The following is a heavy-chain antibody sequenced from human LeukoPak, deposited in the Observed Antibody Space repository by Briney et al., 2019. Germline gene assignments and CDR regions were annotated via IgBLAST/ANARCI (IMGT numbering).Heavy chain of an antibody. CDR2: INPNSGGT. CDR1: GYTFTGYY. Sequence: ASVKVSCKASGYTFTGYYMHWVRQAPGQGLEWMGWINPNSGGTNYAQKFQGRVTMTRDTSISTAYMELSRLRSDDTAVYYCARDRLLVPLKIVENPFDIWGQGTMVTVSS. V-gene: IGHV1-2*02. D-gene: IGHD2/OR15-2a*01. CDR3: ARDRLLVPLKIVENPFDI. J-gene: IGHJ3*02.